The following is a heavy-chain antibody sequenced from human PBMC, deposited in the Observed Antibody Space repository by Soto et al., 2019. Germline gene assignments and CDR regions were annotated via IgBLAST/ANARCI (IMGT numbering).Heavy chain of an antibody. CDR2: MNPNSGNT. J-gene: IGHJ4*02. CDR1: GYTFTSHD. CDR3: ARWDYGVYARFDY. V-gene: IGHV1-8*01. D-gene: IGHD4-17*01. Sequence: QVQLVQSGTEVKKPGASVKVSCKASGYTFTSHDINWVRQATGQGLEWMGWMNPNSGNTGYAQKFQVRVTMTRNTSISTAYMELRSLRSEDTAVYYCARWDYGVYARFDYWGQGTLVTVSS.